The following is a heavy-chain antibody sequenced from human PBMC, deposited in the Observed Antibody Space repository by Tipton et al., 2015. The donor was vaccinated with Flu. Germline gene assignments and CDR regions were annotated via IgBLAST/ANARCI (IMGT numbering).Heavy chain of an antibody. CDR3: TRPAQIEYDFWSGPSRY. J-gene: IGHJ4*01. CDR2: IRDKAYVGTT. CDR1: GFTFGDFA. V-gene: IGHV3-49*04. D-gene: IGHD3-3*01. Sequence: SLRLSCTASGFTFGDFALSWVRQAPGKGLEWVGFIRDKAYVGTTEYAASVKGRFTISRDDSKSIAYLQMNSLKTEDTAVYYCTRPAQIEYDFWSGPSRYWGHGTLVTVSS.